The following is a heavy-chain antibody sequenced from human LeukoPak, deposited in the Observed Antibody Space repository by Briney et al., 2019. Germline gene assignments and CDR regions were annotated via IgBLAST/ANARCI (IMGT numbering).Heavy chain of an antibody. CDR2: INRSGGST. CDR3: APSDMWYFDY. J-gene: IGHJ4*02. CDR1: GYTFPSYY. V-gene: IGHV1-46*01. D-gene: IGHD2-15*01. Sequence: ASVKVSCKASGYTFPSYYIDWVRQAPAQGLEWMGVINRSGGSTRYAQKFQGRVTMTRDTSISTAYMELSRLRSDDTAVYYCAPSDMWYFDYWGQGTLVTAST.